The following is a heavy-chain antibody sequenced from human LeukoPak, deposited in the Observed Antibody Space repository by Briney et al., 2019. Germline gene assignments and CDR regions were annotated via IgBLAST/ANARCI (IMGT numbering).Heavy chain of an antibody. Sequence: SVKVSYKASGGTFSSYAISWVRQAPGQGLEWMGGIIALFGTANYAQKFQGRLTITADESTSTAYMELSSLRSEDTAMYDCARIRDGYNSYFFYGMDVWGQGTTVTVSS. CDR2: IIALFGTA. V-gene: IGHV1-69*13. CDR1: GGTFSSYA. CDR3: ARIRDGYNSYFFYGMDV. D-gene: IGHD5-24*01. J-gene: IGHJ6*02.